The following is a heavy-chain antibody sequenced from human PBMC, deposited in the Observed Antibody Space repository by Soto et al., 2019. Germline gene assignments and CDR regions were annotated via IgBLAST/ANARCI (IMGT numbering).Heavy chain of an antibody. CDR2: IYYSGST. D-gene: IGHD6-13*01. V-gene: IGHV4-31*03. J-gene: IGHJ4*02. CDR1: GGSISSGGYY. CDR3: ASSPRGIAAAGTGY. Sequence: SETLSLTCTVSGGSISSGGYYWSWIRQHPGKGLEWIGYIYYSGSTYYNPSLKSRVTISVDTSKNQFSLKLSSVTAADTAVYYCASSPRGIAAAGTGYWGQGTLVTVSS.